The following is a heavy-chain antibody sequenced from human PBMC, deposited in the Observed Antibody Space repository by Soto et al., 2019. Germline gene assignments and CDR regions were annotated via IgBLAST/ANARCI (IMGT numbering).Heavy chain of an antibody. CDR1: GFTFSSYS. CDR3: ARAVAAAGPDYYYYGTDV. J-gene: IGHJ6*02. Sequence: GGSLRLSCAASGFTFSSYSMNWVRQAPGKGLEWVSSISSSSSYIYYADSVKGRFTISRDNAKNSLYLQMNSLRAEDTAVYYCARAVAAAGPDYYYYGTDVWGQGTTVTVSS. CDR2: ISSSSSYI. V-gene: IGHV3-21*01. D-gene: IGHD6-13*01.